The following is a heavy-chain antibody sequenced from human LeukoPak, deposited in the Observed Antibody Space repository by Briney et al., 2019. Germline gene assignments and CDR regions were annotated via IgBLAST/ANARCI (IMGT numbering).Heavy chain of an antibody. Sequence: GGSLRLSCAASGFTFSSYGMSWVRQAPGKGLEWVSAISGSADNTYYADSVKGRFTISRDNFRNTLYMEMNSLRVEDTAIYYCAKERESYFEFDFWGQGTLVTVSS. D-gene: IGHD1-26*01. CDR3: AKERESYFEFDF. V-gene: IGHV3-23*01. CDR1: GFTFSSYG. CDR2: ISGSADNT. J-gene: IGHJ4*02.